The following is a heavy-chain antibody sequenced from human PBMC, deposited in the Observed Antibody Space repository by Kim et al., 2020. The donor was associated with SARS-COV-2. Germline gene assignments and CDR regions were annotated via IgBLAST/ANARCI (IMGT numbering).Heavy chain of an antibody. J-gene: IGHJ4*02. Sequence: YVDAVQGRFTMSRDTAKNSVYLQMNSLRSEVTAIYYCAALDSVQVPGGIWGQGTLVTVSS. CDR3: AALDSVQVPGGI. V-gene: IGHV3-48*03. D-gene: IGHD3-10*01.